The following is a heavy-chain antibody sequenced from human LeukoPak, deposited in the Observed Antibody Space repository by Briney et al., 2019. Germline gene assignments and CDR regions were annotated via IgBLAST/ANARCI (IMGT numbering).Heavy chain of an antibody. V-gene: IGHV3-23*01. CDR2: ISDNGRST. Sequence: GGSLRLSCGASGFTFSNNAMYWVRQAPGKGLEWVSGISDNGRSTYYADSVKGRFTISRDKSKNMLYLQMNSLRAEDTAIYYCAKDLAGTSSFDFWGQGTLVTVSS. CDR3: AKDLAGTSSFDF. J-gene: IGHJ4*02. D-gene: IGHD1-7*01. CDR1: GFTFSNNA.